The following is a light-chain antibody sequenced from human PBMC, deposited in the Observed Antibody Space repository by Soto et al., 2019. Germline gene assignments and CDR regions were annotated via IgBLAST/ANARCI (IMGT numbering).Light chain of an antibody. CDR2: DAS. Sequence: DIQMTQSPSTLSASVGDRVTITCRASQSISYWLAWYQQKPGKAPKLLIYDASSLDSGVPSRFSGSGSGTEFTLTISSLQPDDFATYYCQQYNSYSWTFGQGTKVEI. J-gene: IGKJ1*01. V-gene: IGKV1-5*01. CDR3: QQYNSYSWT. CDR1: QSISYW.